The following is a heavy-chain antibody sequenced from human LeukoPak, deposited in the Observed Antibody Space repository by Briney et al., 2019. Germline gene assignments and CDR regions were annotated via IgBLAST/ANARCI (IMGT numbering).Heavy chain of an antibody. CDR3: ATFDSSGYYPNYYFDY. Sequence: GGSLRLSCAASGFTFSSYSMNWVRQAPGKRLEWVSAISGSGGSTYYADSVKGRFTISRDNSKNTLYLQMNSLRAEDTAVYYCATFDSSGYYPNYYFDYWGQGTLVTVSS. CDR1: GFTFSSYS. J-gene: IGHJ4*02. D-gene: IGHD3-22*01. CDR2: ISGSGGST. V-gene: IGHV3-23*01.